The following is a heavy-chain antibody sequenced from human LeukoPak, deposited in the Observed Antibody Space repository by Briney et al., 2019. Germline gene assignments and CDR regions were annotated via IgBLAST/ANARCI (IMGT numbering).Heavy chain of an antibody. CDR1: GGSMSTYY. V-gene: IGHV4-59*08. J-gene: IGHJ5*02. CDR2: IYYSGST. D-gene: IGHD6-13*01. Sequence: SETLSLTCTVSGGSMSTYYWSWIRQPPGKGLEWIGYIYYSGSTNYNPSLKSQVTISGRTSQNQFSLKLDVCTAADTAVYYCAGSRSSSWPDYHHWGQGTLVTVSS. CDR3: AGSRSSSWPDYHH.